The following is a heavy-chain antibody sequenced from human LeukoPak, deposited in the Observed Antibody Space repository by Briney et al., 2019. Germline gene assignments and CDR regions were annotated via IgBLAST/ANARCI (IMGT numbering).Heavy chain of an antibody. CDR3: ARATHNYDFWSGYYSDAFDI. D-gene: IGHD3-3*01. CDR1: GFTFSSYA. Sequence: PGGSLRLSCAASGFTFSSYAMHWVRQAPGKGLEYVSAISSNGGSTYYANSVKGRFTISRDNSKNTLYLQMGSLRAEDMAVYYYARATHNYDFWSGYYSDAFDIWGQGTMVTVSS. V-gene: IGHV3-64*01. J-gene: IGHJ3*02. CDR2: ISSNGGST.